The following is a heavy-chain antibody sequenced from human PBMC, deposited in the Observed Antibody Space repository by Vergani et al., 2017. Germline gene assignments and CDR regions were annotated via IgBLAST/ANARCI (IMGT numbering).Heavy chain of an antibody. Sequence: QVQLVQSGADVKKPGSSVKVSCKASGGTFSSYAISWVREAPGQWLEWMGGIIPIFGTENYAQKFQGRVTITAEESTSTAYMELSSLRSEDTAVYYCARGYYYYDSSGYSAEYFQHWGQGTLVTVSS. CDR2: IIPIFGTE. CDR1: GGTFSSYA. J-gene: IGHJ1*01. V-gene: IGHV1-69*01. CDR3: ARGYYYYDSSGYSAEYFQH. D-gene: IGHD3-22*01.